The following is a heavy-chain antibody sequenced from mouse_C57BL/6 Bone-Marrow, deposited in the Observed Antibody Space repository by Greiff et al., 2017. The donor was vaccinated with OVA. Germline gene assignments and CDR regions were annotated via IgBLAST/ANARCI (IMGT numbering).Heavy chain of an antibody. D-gene: IGHD1-1*01. Sequence: VQLVESGPGLVAPSQSLSITCTVSGFSLTSYGVDWVRQSPGKGLEWLGVIWGVGSTNYNSALKSRLSISKDNSKSQVFLKMNSLHADDTAMYYCARSVYYYGSSYSPVYAMDYWGQGTSVTVSS. J-gene: IGHJ4*01. V-gene: IGHV2-6*01. CDR3: ARSVYYYGSSYSPVYAMDY. CDR1: GFSLTSYG. CDR2: IWGVGST.